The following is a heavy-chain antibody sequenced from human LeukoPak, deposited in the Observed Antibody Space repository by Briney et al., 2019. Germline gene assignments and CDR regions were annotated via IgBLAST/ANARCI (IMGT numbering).Heavy chain of an antibody. V-gene: IGHV4-38-2*01. CDR3: ARPAATGYYFDY. Sequence: PSESLSLTCAVAGYSISSGSYWGWIRQPPGKGLEWIGSIYHSGSTYYNPSLKSRVTISVDTSKNQFSLKLSSVTAADTAVYYCARPAATGYYFDYWGQGTLVTVSS. CDR2: IYHSGST. J-gene: IGHJ4*02. CDR1: GYSISSGSY. D-gene: IGHD2-15*01.